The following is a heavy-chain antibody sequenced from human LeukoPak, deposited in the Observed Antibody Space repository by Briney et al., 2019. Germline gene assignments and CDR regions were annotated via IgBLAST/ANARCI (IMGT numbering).Heavy chain of an antibody. Sequence: SETLSLTCAVYGGSFSGYYWSWIRQPPGKGLEWIGEINHSGSTNYNPSLKSRVTISVDTSKNQFSLKLSSVTAADTAVYYCARAPYYYGHFDYWGLGTLVTVSS. D-gene: IGHD3-10*01. V-gene: IGHV4-34*01. CDR2: INHSGST. J-gene: IGHJ4*02. CDR1: GGSFSGYY. CDR3: ARAPYYYGHFDY.